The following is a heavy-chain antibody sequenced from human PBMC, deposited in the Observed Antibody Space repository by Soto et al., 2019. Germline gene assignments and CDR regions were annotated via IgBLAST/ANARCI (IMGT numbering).Heavy chain of an antibody. J-gene: IGHJ5*02. CDR1: GYSFTSYW. Sequence: PGESLKISCKGSGYSFTSYWIGWVRQMPGKGLEWMGIIYPGDSDTRYSPSFQGQVTISADKSISTAYLQWSSLKAPDTAMYYCARRGRAARVYQQPNVVWFDPWGQGTLVTVSS. CDR3: ARRGRAARVYQQPNVVWFDP. V-gene: IGHV5-51*01. D-gene: IGHD6-6*01. CDR2: IYPGDSDT.